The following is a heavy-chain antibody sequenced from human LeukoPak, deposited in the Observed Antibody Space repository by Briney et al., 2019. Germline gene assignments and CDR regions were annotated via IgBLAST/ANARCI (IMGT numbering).Heavy chain of an antibody. J-gene: IGHJ5*02. CDR1: GFTLNGYW. Sequence: GGSLRLSCAAPGFTLNGYWMHWVRQAPGKGLVWVSRINSDGSTTSYADSVKGRFTISRDNSKNTLYLQMNSLRAEDTAVYYCARDGSSSGFDPWGQGTLVTVSS. D-gene: IGHD6-13*01. CDR3: ARDGSSSGFDP. V-gene: IGHV3-74*01. CDR2: INSDGSTT.